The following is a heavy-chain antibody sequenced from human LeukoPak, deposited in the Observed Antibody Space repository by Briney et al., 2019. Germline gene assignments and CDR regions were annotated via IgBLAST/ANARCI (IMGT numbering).Heavy chain of an antibody. CDR2: IWYDGSNK. V-gene: IGHV3-33*01. CDR1: GFTFSSYG. CDR3: ARETYYYDSSGYFFVDY. D-gene: IGHD3-22*01. J-gene: IGHJ4*02. Sequence: GGSLRLSCAASGFTFSSYGMHWVRQAPGKGLEWVAVIWYDGSNKYYADSVKGRFTISRDNSKNTLYLQMNSLRAEDTAVYYCARETYYYDSSGYFFVDYWGQGTLVTVSS.